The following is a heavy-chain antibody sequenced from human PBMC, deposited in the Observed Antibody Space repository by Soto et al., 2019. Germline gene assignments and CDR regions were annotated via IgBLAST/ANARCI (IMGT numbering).Heavy chain of an antibody. J-gene: IGHJ4*02. Sequence: QVQLVQSGAEVKKPGASVKGSCKASGYTFTSYGISWVRQAPGQGREWMGWINAYNGKTQYAQKLQGRVTMTTDTSTRTAYMELRRLRSDDTAVYYCARVKSVAGGNDYFDYWGQVTLVTVSS. CDR1: GYTFTSYG. D-gene: IGHD6-13*01. V-gene: IGHV1-18*01. CDR3: ARVKSVAGGNDYFDY. CDR2: INAYNGKT.